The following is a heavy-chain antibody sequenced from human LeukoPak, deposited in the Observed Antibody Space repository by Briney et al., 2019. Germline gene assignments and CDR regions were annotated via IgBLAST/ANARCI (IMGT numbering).Heavy chain of an antibody. CDR3: AREIFWSGYYSNLHFDY. D-gene: IGHD3-3*01. J-gene: IGHJ4*02. V-gene: IGHV3-21*01. CDR2: ISSSSSYI. Sequence: GGSLRLSCAASGFTFRNFAMIWVRQAPGKGLEWVSSISSSSSYIYYADAVKGRFTISRDNAKNSLYLQMNSLRAEDTAVYYCAREIFWSGYYSNLHFDYWGRGTLVTVSS. CDR1: GFTFRNFA.